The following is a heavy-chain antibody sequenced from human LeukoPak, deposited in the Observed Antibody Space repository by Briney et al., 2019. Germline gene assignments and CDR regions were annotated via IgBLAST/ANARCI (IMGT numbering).Heavy chain of an antibody. CDR2: ISGSGGST. V-gene: IGHV3-23*01. Sequence: GGSLRLSCAASGFTFSSYAMSWVRQAPGKGLEWVSAISGSGGSTYYADSVKGRFTISRDNSKNTLYLQMNSLRAEDTAVYYCAKDLKATVVPAASDAFDIWGQGTMVTVSS. CDR1: GFTFSSYA. D-gene: IGHD2-2*01. CDR3: AKDLKATVVPAASDAFDI. J-gene: IGHJ3*02.